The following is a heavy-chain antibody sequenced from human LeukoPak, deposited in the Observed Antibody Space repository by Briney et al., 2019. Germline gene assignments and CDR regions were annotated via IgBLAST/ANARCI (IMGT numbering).Heavy chain of an antibody. CDR2: MSGSGGST. V-gene: IGHV3-23*01. J-gene: IGHJ6*02. CDR3: ARVRYGELDV. D-gene: IGHD4-17*01. Sequence: GGSLRLSCAASGFTFSSYAMSWVRQAPGKGLEWLSSMSGSGGSTYYADSVKGRFTISRDDSKNTLYLQMNSLRAEDTAVYYCARVRYGELDVWGQGTTVTVSS. CDR1: GFTFSSYA.